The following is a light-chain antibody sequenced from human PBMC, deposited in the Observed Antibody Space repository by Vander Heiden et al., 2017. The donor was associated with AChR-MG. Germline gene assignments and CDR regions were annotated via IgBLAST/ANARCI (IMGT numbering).Light chain of an antibody. CDR3: QQIYSLPLT. CDR1: QSISHY. Sequence: DIQMTQSPSSLSASVGGRVTITCRASQSISHYLNWYQQRPGKAPKLLIYAASNLDSGVPSRCSGSGSGTDFTLTISSLQPEDFATYFCQQIYSLPLTFGGGTKVESK. J-gene: IGKJ4*01. CDR2: AAS. V-gene: IGKV1-39*01.